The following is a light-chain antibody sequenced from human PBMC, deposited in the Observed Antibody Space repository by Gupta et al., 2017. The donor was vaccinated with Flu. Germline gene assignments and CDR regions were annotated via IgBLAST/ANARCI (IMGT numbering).Light chain of an antibody. V-gene: IGKV3-11*01. CDR3: QQCCNWPLT. J-gene: IGKJ4*01. CDR2: GPL. CDR1: QTVSSS. Sequence: PATLSLSPGARAALAVMSTQTVSSSLAGSRRRPGQAPRLPIYGPLNRAPGILARSSGSGPGTEFTLTISSLGPENFPVYYCQQCCNWPLTFGGGTKVEIE.